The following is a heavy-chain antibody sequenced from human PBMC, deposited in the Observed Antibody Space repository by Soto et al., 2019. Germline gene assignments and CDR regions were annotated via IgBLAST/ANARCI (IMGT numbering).Heavy chain of an antibody. CDR2: ISGSGGST. J-gene: IGHJ4*02. Sequence: EVQLLESGGGLVQPGGSLRLSCAASGFTFSSYAMSWVRQAPGKGLEWVSAISGSGGSTYYADSVKGRFTISRDNSKNTLYLQRNSLRAEDTAVYYCAKDQRFMVRGSIDYWGQGTLVTVSS. CDR3: AKDQRFMVRGSIDY. V-gene: IGHV3-23*01. D-gene: IGHD3-10*01. CDR1: GFTFSSYA.